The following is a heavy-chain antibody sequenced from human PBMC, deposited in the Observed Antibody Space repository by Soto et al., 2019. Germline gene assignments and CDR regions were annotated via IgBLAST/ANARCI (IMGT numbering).Heavy chain of an antibody. V-gene: IGHV4-39*01. CDR3: ARSITMVRGRKPQVGYYFDY. CDR1: GGSISSSSYY. D-gene: IGHD3-10*01. J-gene: IGHJ4*02. Sequence: QLQLQESGPGLVKPSETLSLTCTVSGGSISSSSYYWGWIRQPPGKGLEWIGSIYYSGSTYYNPSLKSRVTISVDTSKNQFSLKLSSVTAADTAVYYCARSITMVRGRKPQVGYYFDYWGQGTLVTVSS. CDR2: IYYSGST.